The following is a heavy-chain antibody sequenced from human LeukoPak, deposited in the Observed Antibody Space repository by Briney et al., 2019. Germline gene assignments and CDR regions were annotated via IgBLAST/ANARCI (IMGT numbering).Heavy chain of an antibody. CDR1: GGSISSYY. V-gene: IGHV4-59*01. D-gene: IGHD5-18*01. CDR2: IYYSGST. Sequence: SETLSLTCTISGGSISSYYWSWIRQPPGKGLEWIGYIYYSGSTNYNPSLKSRVTISVDTSKNQFSLKLSSVTAADTAVYYCARGYSYGPIAFDIWGQGTMVTVSS. CDR3: ARGYSYGPIAFDI. J-gene: IGHJ3*02.